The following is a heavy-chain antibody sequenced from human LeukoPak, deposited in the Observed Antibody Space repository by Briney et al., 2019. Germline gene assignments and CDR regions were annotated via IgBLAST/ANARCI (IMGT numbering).Heavy chain of an antibody. CDR3: ARGGYSYGLLYYYYYYMDV. CDR1: GYTFTSYD. V-gene: IGHV1-8*01. Sequence: ASVKVSCKASGYTFTSYDINWVRQATGQGLEWMGWMNPNSGNTGYAQKFQGRVTMTRNTSISTAYMELSRLRSDDTAVYYCARGGYSYGLLYYYYYYMDVWGKGTTVTVSS. J-gene: IGHJ6*03. CDR2: MNPNSGNT. D-gene: IGHD5-18*01.